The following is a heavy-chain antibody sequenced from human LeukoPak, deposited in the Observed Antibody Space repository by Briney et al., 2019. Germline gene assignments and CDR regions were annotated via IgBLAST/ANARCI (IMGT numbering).Heavy chain of an antibody. Sequence: ASVKVSCKASGYTFTSYGISWVRQAPGQGLEWMGWISAYNGNTNYAQKLQGRVTMTADTSTSTAYMELRSLRSDDTAVYYCASRGSSGYYEDLDYWGQGTLVTVSS. CDR2: ISAYNGNT. CDR3: ASRGSSGYYEDLDY. D-gene: IGHD3-22*01. CDR1: GYTFTSYG. J-gene: IGHJ4*02. V-gene: IGHV1-18*01.